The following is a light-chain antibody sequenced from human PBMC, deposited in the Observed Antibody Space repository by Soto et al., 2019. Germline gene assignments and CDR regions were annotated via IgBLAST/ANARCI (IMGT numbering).Light chain of an antibody. CDR2: DVS. CDR1: QSFSNTY. CDR3: QQYDSPPWT. J-gene: IGKJ1*01. Sequence: EIVLTQSPGTLSLSPGERDTLSCRASQSFSNTYLAWYQQKPGQAPRLLIYDVSNRATGIPDRFSGSGSGTDFTLTISRLDPEDFAVYYCQQYDSPPWTFGQGTKVEIK. V-gene: IGKV3-20*01.